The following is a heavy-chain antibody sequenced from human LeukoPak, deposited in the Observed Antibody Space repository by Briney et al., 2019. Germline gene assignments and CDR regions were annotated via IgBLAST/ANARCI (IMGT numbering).Heavy chain of an antibody. CDR2: IIHSGST. J-gene: IGHJ5*02. Sequence: PSETLSLTCAVYGGSFSGYYWSWIRQPPGKGLEWIGEIIHSGSTNYNPSLKSRVTISVDTSKNQFSLKLSSVTAADTAVYYCAGHYDILTGNWFDPWGQGTLVTVSS. CDR3: AGHYDILTGNWFDP. CDR1: GGSFSGYY. D-gene: IGHD3-9*01. V-gene: IGHV4-34*12.